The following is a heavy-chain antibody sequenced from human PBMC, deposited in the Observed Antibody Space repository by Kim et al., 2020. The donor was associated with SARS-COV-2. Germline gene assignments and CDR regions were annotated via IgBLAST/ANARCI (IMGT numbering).Heavy chain of an antibody. CDR1: GGSISSYY. D-gene: IGHD3-16*02. V-gene: IGHV4-59*13. J-gene: IGHJ4*02. CDR2: IYYSGST. CDR3: AMSTLYDYVWGSYPPNYFDY. Sequence: SETLSLTCTVSGGSISSYYWSWIRQPPGKGLEWIGYIYYSGSTNYNPSLKSRVTISVDPSKNQFSLKLSSVTAADTAVYYCAMSTLYDYVWGSYPPNYFDYWGQGTLVTVSS.